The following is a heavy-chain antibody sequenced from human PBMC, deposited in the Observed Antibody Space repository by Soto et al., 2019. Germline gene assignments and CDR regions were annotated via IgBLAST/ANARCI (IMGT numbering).Heavy chain of an antibody. D-gene: IGHD3-3*01. CDR2: IYWDDDK. CDR1: GFSLSTSGVG. J-gene: IGHJ5*02. Sequence: QITLKESGPTLVKPTQTLTLTCTFSGFSLSTSGVGVGWIRQPPGKALEWLALIYWDDDKRYSPSLKSRLTITKETSKNXXVXSXXNMDPVDTASYYCAHSPWSPTYYDFWCGYGAWFDPWGRGTLVTVFS. CDR3: AHSPWSPTYYDFWCGYGAWFDP. V-gene: IGHV2-5*02.